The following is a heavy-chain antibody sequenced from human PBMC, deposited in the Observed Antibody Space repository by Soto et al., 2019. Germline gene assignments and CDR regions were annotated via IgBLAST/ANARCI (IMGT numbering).Heavy chain of an antibody. Sequence: EVQLLESRGGLVQPGGSLRLSCAASGFTFSSYAMRWVGQALGKGLEWVSAISGSGASTYYADSVKGRFTTSRDNSKNTLYLQIHRLRAEGTAVYYCARRGSGSYYDYWGQGTLVTVSS. CDR3: ARRGSGSYYDY. J-gene: IGHJ4*02. D-gene: IGHD1-26*01. CDR1: GFTFSSYA. CDR2: ISGSGAST. V-gene: IGHV3-23*01.